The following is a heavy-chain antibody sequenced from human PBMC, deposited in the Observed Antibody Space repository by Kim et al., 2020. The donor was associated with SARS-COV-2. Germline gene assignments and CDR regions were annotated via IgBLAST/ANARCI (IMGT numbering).Heavy chain of an antibody. D-gene: IGHD1-26*01. CDR3: ARVERGQMGVCLV. V-gene: IGHV3-21*01. CDR2: ISGGSKAI. CDR1: GFTFDIYS. J-gene: IGHJ4*02. Sequence: GGSLRLSCVASGFTFDIYSMNWVRQAPGKGLEWVSSISGGSKAIYYAASMKGRFTISRDISKNSLYLQMNSLRAEDTAVYYCARVERGQMGVCLVWGQGTLVTVSS.